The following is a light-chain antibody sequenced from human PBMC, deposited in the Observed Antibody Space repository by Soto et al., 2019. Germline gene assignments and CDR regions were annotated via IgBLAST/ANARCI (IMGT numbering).Light chain of an antibody. CDR3: GTWDSSLRSVV. V-gene: IGLV1-51*02. CDR2: END. CDR1: SSNIGKNY. J-gene: IGLJ2*01. Sequence: QSVLTQAPSVSAAPGQTVTISCSGSSSNIGKNYVSWYHQLPGTAPKLLIYENDKRPSGIPDRFSGSKSGTSATLGITGLQTGDEADYYCGTWDSSLRSVVFGGGTKLTVL.